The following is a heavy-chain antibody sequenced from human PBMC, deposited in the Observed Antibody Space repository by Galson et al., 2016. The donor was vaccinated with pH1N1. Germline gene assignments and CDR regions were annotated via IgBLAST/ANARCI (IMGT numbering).Heavy chain of an antibody. Sequence: TLSLTCTVSGGSISSGGYYWSWIRQHPGKGLEWIGYIYYSGSTYYNPSLKSRVTIPVDTSKNQFSLKLSSVTAADTAVYYCAMVPRGEFLYYMDVWGKGTTVTVSS. CDR2: IYYSGST. V-gene: IGHV4-31*03. J-gene: IGHJ6*03. CDR3: AMVPRGEFLYYMDV. D-gene: IGHD3-16*01. CDR1: GGSISSGGYY.